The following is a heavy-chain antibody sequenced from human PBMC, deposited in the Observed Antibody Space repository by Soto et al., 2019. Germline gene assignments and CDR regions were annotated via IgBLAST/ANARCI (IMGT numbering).Heavy chain of an antibody. CDR2: ISYDGSNK. Sequence: QVQLVESGGGVVQPGRSLRLSCAASGFTFSSYAMHWVRQAPGKGLEWVAVISYDGSNKYYADSVKGRFTISRDNSKNTLYLQMNSLRAEDTAVYYCARALLEYNWNDVGGVGMDVWGQGTTVTVSS. CDR1: GFTFSSYA. D-gene: IGHD1-1*01. V-gene: IGHV3-30-3*01. CDR3: ARALLEYNWNDVGGVGMDV. J-gene: IGHJ6*02.